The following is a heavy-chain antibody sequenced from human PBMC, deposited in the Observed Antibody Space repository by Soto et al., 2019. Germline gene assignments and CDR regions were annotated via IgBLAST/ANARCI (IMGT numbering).Heavy chain of an antibody. CDR1: GYTFTDYY. V-gene: IGHV1-2*04. CDR3: ARVPRGVYYGMDV. Sequence: QVQLVQSGAEVKKPGASVKVSCKASGYTFTDYYMHWVRQAPGQRLEWMGWINPNSGTTNYAQKFQGWVTMTRDTSITTVYMEVSRLRSDVTAVYYCARVPRGVYYGMDVWGQGTTVIVSS. CDR2: INPNSGTT. J-gene: IGHJ6*02. D-gene: IGHD3-10*01.